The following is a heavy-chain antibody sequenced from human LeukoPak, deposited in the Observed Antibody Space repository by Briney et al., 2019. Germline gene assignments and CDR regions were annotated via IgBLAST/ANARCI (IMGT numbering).Heavy chain of an antibody. D-gene: IGHD5-24*01. V-gene: IGHV3-74*01. CDR1: GFTFSSYW. Sequence: GGSLRLSCTAPGFTFSSYWMHWVRQAPGKGLVWVSRINSDGGSTSYADSVKGRFTISRDDAKNTLYLQMNSLRAEDTAVYYCARRIQGMAPYYFDYWGQGTLVTVSS. CDR2: INSDGGST. J-gene: IGHJ4*02. CDR3: ARRIQGMAPYYFDY.